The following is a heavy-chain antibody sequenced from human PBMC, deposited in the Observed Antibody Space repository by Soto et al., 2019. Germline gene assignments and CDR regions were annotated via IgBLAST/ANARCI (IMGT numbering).Heavy chain of an antibody. CDR3: ARLHGYCISSSCHGHYAMDV. CDR2: IYYSGST. D-gene: IGHD2-2*01. CDR1: GGSISSSSYY. V-gene: IGHV4-39*01. J-gene: IGHJ6*02. Sequence: SETLSLTCTVSGGSISSSSYYWGWIRQPPGKGLEWIGSIYYSGSTHYNPSLKSRVTISVDTSKNQFSLKLSSVTAADTAVYYCARLHGYCISSSCHGHYAMDVWGQGTTVTVSS.